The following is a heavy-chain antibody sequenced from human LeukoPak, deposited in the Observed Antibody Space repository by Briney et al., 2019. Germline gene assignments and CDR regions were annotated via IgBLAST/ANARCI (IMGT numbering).Heavy chain of an antibody. CDR2: IWFDGSDK. Sequence: PGRSLRLSCAASGFTFSNFAMHWVRQAPGKGLEWVSVIWFDGSDKYYADSVKGRFTISRDNSKNTLYLQMNSLRVEDTAVYYCARDGGSYLADPWGQGTLVTVSS. J-gene: IGHJ5*02. CDR3: ARDGGSYLADP. D-gene: IGHD1-26*01. V-gene: IGHV3-33*01. CDR1: GFTFSNFA.